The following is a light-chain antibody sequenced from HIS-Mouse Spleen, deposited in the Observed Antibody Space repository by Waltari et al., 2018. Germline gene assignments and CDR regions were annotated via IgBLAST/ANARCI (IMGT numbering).Light chain of an antibody. CDR2: EVS. CDR1: SSAVGGYKY. CDR3: SSYAGSNNLNV. V-gene: IGLV2-8*01. J-gene: IGLJ1*01. Sequence: QSALTQPPSASGSPGQSVTISCTGTSSAVGGYKYFSWYQQHPGKAPKLMIYEVSKRPSGVPDRFSGSKSGNTASLTVSGLQAEDEADYYCSSYAGSNNLNVFGTGTKVTVL.